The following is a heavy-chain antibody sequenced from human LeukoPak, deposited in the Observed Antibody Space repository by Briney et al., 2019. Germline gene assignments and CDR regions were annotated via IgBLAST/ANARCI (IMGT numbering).Heavy chain of an antibody. D-gene: IGHD3-22*01. CDR2: IYSGGST. V-gene: IGHV3-53*05. J-gene: IGHJ4*02. Sequence: GGSLRLSCAASGFTVSSNYMSWVRQAPGKGLEWVSVIYSGGSTYYADSVKGRFTISRDNSKNTLYLQMNSLRAEDTAVYYCARDNGRYDSSGYYGYWGQGTLVTVSS. CDR3: ARDNGRYDSSGYYGY. CDR1: GFTVSSNY.